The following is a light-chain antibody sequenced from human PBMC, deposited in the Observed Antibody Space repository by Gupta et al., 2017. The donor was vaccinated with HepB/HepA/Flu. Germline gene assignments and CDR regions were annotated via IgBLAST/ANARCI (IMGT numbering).Light chain of an antibody. CDR1: QNVLYSSSNKNY. CDR3: NQYYSLPRT. J-gene: IGKJ4*01. V-gene: IGKV4-1*01. CDR2: WAS. Sequence: DIVMTHSQDSLAVSLGERATTNCKSSQNVLYSSSNKNYLAWYQQKPGQPPKLLIYWASTRESGVPDRFSGSGSGTDFTLTISSVQAEDVAVYYCNQYYSLPRTFGGGTKVEIK.